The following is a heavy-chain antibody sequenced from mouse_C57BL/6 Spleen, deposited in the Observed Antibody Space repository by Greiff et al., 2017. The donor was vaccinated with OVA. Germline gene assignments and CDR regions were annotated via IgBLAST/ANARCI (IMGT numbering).Heavy chain of an antibody. CDR2: IYPGSGNT. V-gene: IGHV1-76*01. J-gene: IGHJ4*01. D-gene: IGHD1-1*01. Sequence: VQLQQSGAELVRPGASVKLSCKASGYTFTDYYLNWVKQRPGQGLEWIARIYPGSGNTYYNEKFKGKATLTVDKSSSTAYMQLSSLTSEDSAVYYCAREGELHGGAMDYWGQGTSVTVSS. CDR3: AREGELHGGAMDY. CDR1: GYTFTDYY.